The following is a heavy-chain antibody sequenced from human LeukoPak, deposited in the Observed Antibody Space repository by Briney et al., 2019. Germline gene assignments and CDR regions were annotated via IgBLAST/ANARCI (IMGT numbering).Heavy chain of an antibody. Sequence: GASVKVSCKASGYTFTSYGISWVRQAPGQGLEWMGRIIPILGIANYAQKFQGRVTITADKSTSTAYMELSSLRSEDTAVYYCARGGHGYDFDYWGQGTLVTVSS. CDR1: GYTFTSYG. V-gene: IGHV1-69*04. CDR3: ARGGHGYDFDY. J-gene: IGHJ4*02. D-gene: IGHD5-12*01. CDR2: IIPILGIA.